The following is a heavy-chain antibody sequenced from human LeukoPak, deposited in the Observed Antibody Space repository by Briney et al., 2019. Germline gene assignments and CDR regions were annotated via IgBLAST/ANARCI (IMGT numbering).Heavy chain of an antibody. CDR1: GFAFSSYW. V-gene: IGHV3-7*03. D-gene: IGHD3-16*01. J-gene: IGHJ4*02. CDR2: IKQDGSEK. CDR3: ARAGGGVFDY. Sequence: GGSLRLSCVDSGFAFSSYWMSWVRQAPGKGLEWVANIKQDGSEKYYVDSVKGRFTISRDNAKNSLYLQMNSLRAEDTAVYYCARAGGGVFDYWGQGTLVTVSS.